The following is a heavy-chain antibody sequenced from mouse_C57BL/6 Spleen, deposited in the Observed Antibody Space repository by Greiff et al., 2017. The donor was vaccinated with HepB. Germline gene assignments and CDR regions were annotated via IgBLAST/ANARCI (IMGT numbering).Heavy chain of an antibody. D-gene: IGHD2-1*01. CDR1: GYTFTSYW. V-gene: IGHV1-55*01. CDR3: ASCYYGNNDGVDY. J-gene: IGHJ4*01. Sequence: VQLQQSGAELVKPGASVKMSCKASGYTFTSYWITWVKQRPGQGLEWIGEIYPGSGSTNYNEKFKSKATLTVDTSSSTAYMQLSSLTSEDSAVYYCASCYYGNNDGVDYWGQGTSGTVSS. CDR2: IYPGSGST.